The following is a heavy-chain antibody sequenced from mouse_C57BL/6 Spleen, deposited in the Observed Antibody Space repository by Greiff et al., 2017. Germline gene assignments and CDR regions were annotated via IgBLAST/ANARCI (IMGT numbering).Heavy chain of an antibody. V-gene: IGHV1-64*01. CDR2: IHPNSGST. CDR3: ASEDGPWYFDV. D-gene: IGHD2-3*01. CDR1: GYTFTSYW. J-gene: IGHJ1*03. Sequence: QVQLQQPGAELVKPGASVKLSCKASGYTFTSYWMHWVKQRPGQGLEWIGMIHPNSGSTNYNEKFKSKATLTVDKSSSTAYMQLSSLTSEDSAVYYCASEDGPWYFDVWGTGTTVTVSS.